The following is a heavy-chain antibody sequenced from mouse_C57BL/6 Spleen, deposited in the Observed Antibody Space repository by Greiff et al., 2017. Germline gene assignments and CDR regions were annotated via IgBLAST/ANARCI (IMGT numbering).Heavy chain of an antibody. D-gene: IGHD1-1*01. J-gene: IGHJ2*01. CDR2: INPGSGGT. V-gene: IGHV1-54*01. CDR3: ARSGAITTVVADY. Sequence: VQLQESGAELVRPGTSVKVSCKASGYAFTNYLIEWVKQRPGQGLEWIGVINPGSGGTNYNEKFKGKATLTADKSSSTAYMQLSSLTSEDSAVYFCARSGAITTVVADYWGQGTTLTVSS. CDR1: GYAFTNYL.